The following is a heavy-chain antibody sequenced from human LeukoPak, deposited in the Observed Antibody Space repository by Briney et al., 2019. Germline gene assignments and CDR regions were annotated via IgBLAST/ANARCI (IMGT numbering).Heavy chain of an antibody. Sequence: PSETLSLTCTVSGGSISSYYWSWIRQPPGKGLEWIGYIYYSGSTNYNPSLKSRVTISVDTSKNQFSLKLSPVTAADTAVYYCARADAYYYGMDVWGQGTTVTVSS. CDR3: ARADAYYYGMDV. CDR2: IYYSGST. V-gene: IGHV4-59*01. J-gene: IGHJ6*02. CDR1: GGSISSYY.